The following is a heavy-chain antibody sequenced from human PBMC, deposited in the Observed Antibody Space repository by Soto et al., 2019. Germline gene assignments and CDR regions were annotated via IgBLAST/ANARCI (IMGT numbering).Heavy chain of an antibody. V-gene: IGHV1-69*01. D-gene: IGHD2-8*01. J-gene: IGHJ4*02. CDR3: ASFEGGYCTNGVFSTWYYFDY. CDR2: IIPIFGTA. Sequence: QVQLVQSGAEVKKPGSSVKVSCKASGGTFSSYAISWVRQAPGQGLEWMGGIIPIFGTANYAQKFQGRVTINAHESTSTAYMELSSLRSEDTAVYYCASFEGGYCTNGVFSTWYYFDYWGQGTLVTVSS. CDR1: GGTFSSYA.